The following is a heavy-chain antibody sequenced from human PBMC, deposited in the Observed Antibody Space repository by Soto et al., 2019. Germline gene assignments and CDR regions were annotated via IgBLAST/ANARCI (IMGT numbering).Heavy chain of an antibody. CDR3: AKNRGRVTTSWHLDY. Sequence: EVQLLESGGDLVQPGRSLRLSCAASGFTFSGYAMSWVRQAPGKGLGWVSVIHGGGNSAYYADSVKGRFTISRDNSKYTLYLQMSSLRGEDTDVYYCAKNRGRVTTSWHLDYWGQGTLVTVSS. CDR2: IHGGGNSA. J-gene: IGHJ4*02. V-gene: IGHV3-23*01. CDR1: GFTFSGYA. D-gene: IGHD4-17*01.